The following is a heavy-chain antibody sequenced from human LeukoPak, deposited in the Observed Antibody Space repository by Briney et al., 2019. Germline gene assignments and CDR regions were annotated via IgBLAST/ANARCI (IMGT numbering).Heavy chain of an antibody. D-gene: IGHD4-17*01. Sequence: GGSLRLSCAASGFTFSSYSMNWIRQAPGKGLEWVSSISSSTSYIYYADSVKGRFTISKDNARNSLYLQMNSLRAEDTAVYYCARAGGSTVSHSDYWGQGTLVTVSS. V-gene: IGHV3-21*01. J-gene: IGHJ4*02. CDR3: ARAGGSTVSHSDY. CDR2: ISSSTSYI. CDR1: GFTFSSYS.